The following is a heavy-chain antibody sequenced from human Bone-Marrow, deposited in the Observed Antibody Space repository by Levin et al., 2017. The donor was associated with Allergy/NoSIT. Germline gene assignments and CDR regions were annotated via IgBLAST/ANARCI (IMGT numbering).Heavy chain of an antibody. CDR1: GYSVSSFW. J-gene: IGHJ3*01. Sequence: GESLKISCGGSGYSVSSFWIGWLRQRPGKGLEWMGIIYPADSDTRYSPSLEGHVTISGEGSASTAYLRLDNLKASDTGMYSCARRGDGYNLYTFALWGRGTMVTVSS. D-gene: IGHD5-24*01. CDR3: ARRGDGYNLYTFAL. V-gene: IGHV5-51*01. CDR2: IYPADSDT.